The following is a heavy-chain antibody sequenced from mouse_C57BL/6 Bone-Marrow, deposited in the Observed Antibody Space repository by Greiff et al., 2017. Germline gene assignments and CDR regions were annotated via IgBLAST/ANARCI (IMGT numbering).Heavy chain of an antibody. CDR3: ARQGLRPYWYFGV. J-gene: IGHJ1*03. V-gene: IGHV5-12*01. CDR2: ISNGGGST. CDR1: GFTFSDYY. D-gene: IGHD2-4*01. Sequence: DVQLVESGGGLVQPGGSLKLSCAASGFTFSDYYMYWVRQTPEKRLEWVAYISNGGGSTYYPDTVKGRFTISRDNAKNTLYLQMSRLKSEDTAMYYCARQGLRPYWYFGVWGTGTTVTVSS.